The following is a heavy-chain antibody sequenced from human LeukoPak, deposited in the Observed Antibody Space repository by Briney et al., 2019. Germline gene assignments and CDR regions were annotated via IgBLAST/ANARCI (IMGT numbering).Heavy chain of an antibody. Sequence: ASVKVSCKASGYTFTSYDINWVRQATGQGLEWMGWMNPNSGNTGYAQKFQGRVTMTRNTSISTAYMELSSLRSEDTAVYYCARVGRIAVRLENWFDPWGQGTLVTVSS. CDR1: GYTFTSYD. D-gene: IGHD6-6*01. J-gene: IGHJ5*02. CDR2: MNPNSGNT. CDR3: ARVGRIAVRLENWFDP. V-gene: IGHV1-8*01.